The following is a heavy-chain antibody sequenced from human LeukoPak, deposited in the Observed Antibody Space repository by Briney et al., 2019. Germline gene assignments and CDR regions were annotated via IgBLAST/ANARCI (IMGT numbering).Heavy chain of an antibody. CDR3: ARGINYDFWSGLETPGAFDI. D-gene: IGHD3-3*01. J-gene: IGHJ3*02. CDR1: GFTVSSNY. CDR2: IYSGGST. V-gene: IGHV3-53*01. Sequence: QSGGSLRLSCAASGFTVSSNYMSWVRQAPGKGLEWVSVIYSGGSTYYADSVKGRFTISRDNSKNTLYLQMNSLRAEDTAVYYCARGINYDFWSGLETPGAFDIWGQGTMVTVSS.